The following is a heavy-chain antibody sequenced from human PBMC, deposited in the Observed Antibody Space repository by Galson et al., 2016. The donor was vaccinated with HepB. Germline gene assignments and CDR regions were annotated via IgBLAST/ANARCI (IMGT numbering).Heavy chain of an antibody. CDR2: IRTDGSPT. J-gene: IGHJ3*02. Sequence: LRLSCAASGFTFSNYWMSWVRQAPGKGLVWVARIRTDGSPTTYADSVKGRFTISRDNAKNTLYLQMNSLRAEDTAVYYCAKPKDRDMPNAFDIWGQGTMVTVS. CDR1: GFTFSNYW. V-gene: IGHV3-74*01. D-gene: IGHD2-15*01. CDR3: AKPKDRDMPNAFDI.